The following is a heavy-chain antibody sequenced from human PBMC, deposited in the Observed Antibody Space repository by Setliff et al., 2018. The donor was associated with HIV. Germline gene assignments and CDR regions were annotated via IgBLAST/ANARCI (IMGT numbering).Heavy chain of an antibody. CDR1: GGTFSSYA. Sequence: GGTFSSYAISWVRQAPGQGLEWMGRIIPIFGTANYAQKFQGRVTITADKSTSTAYMELSSLRSDDTAVYYCARDPGEGGGGFLEWTIGYYYYMDVWGKGTTVTVSS. D-gene: IGHD3-3*01. CDR2: IIPIFGTA. V-gene: IGHV1-69*06. J-gene: IGHJ6*03. CDR3: ARDPGEGGGGFLEWTIGYYYYMDV.